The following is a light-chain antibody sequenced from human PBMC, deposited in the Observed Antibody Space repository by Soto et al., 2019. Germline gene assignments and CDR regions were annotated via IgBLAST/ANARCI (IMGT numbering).Light chain of an antibody. V-gene: IGLV2-8*01. Sequence: QSALTQPPSASGSPGQSVTISCTGTSSDVGGYKYVSWYQQHPGKAPKVMIYEVSKRPSGVPDRFSGSKSGNTASLTVSGLQGEDEADYYCSSYAGSNNLVFGGGTKVTVL. CDR1: SSDVGGYKY. CDR3: SSYAGSNNLV. CDR2: EVS. J-gene: IGLJ3*02.